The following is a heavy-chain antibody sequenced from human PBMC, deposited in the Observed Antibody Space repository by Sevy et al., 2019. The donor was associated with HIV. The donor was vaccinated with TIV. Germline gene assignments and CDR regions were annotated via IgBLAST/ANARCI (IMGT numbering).Heavy chain of an antibody. V-gene: IGHV3-21*01. Sequence: GGSLILSCAASGFTFSSYSMNWVRQAPGKGLEWVSSISSSSSYIYYADSVKGRFTISRDNAKNSLYLQMNSLRAEDTAVYYCESFNYYDSSGYYFVYWGQGTLVTVSS. CDR1: GFTFSSYS. CDR3: ESFNYYDSSGYYFVY. J-gene: IGHJ4*02. CDR2: ISSSSSYI. D-gene: IGHD3-22*01.